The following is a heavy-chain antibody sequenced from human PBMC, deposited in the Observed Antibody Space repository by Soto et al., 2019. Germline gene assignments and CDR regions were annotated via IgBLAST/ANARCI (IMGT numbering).Heavy chain of an antibody. CDR2: IIPIFGTA. Sequence: ASVKVSCKASGGTFSSYAISWVRQAPGQGLEWMGGIIPIFGTANYAQKFQGRVAITADESTSTAYMELSSLRSEDTAVYYCARKRSTMVRGVTHYYYYGMDVWGQGTTVTVSS. V-gene: IGHV1-69*13. D-gene: IGHD3-10*01. J-gene: IGHJ6*02. CDR1: GGTFSSYA. CDR3: ARKRSTMVRGVTHYYYYGMDV.